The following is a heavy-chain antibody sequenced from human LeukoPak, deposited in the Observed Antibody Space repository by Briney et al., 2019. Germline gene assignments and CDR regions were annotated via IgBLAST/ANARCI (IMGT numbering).Heavy chain of an antibody. D-gene: IGHD1-26*01. J-gene: IGHJ4*02. CDR3: ARNRQWELAYFDY. V-gene: IGHV3-33*01. Sequence: PGGSLRLSCAASGFTFSSYGMHWVRQAPGKGLEWVAVIWYDGSNKYYADSVKGRFTISRDNSKNTLYLQMNSLRAEDTAVYYCARNRQWELAYFDYWGQGTLVTVSS. CDR2: IWYDGSNK. CDR1: GFTFSSYG.